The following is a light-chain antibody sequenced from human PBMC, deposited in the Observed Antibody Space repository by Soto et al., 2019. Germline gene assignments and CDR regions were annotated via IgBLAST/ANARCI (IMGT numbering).Light chain of an antibody. CDR2: AAS. Sequence: DIQMTQSPSSLSASVGDRVTITCRASESISRHLNWYQQKPGNAPKLLIYAASSLQNGVPSRFSGSGSGTDFTLTISKLQTGDFATYYCHESYSTLSITFGQGTRLETK. CDR3: HESYSTLSIT. CDR1: ESISRH. J-gene: IGKJ5*01. V-gene: IGKV1-39*01.